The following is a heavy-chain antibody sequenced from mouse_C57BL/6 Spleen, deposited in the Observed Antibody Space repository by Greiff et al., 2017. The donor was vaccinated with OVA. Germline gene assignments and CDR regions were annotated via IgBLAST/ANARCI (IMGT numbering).Heavy chain of an antibody. D-gene: IGHD1-1*02. CDR1: GYTFTDYY. CDR2: IIPNNGGT. V-gene: IGHV1-26*01. CDR3: ARRWVGATWFAY. Sequence: VQLQQFGPELVKPGASVKISCKASGYTFTDYYMNWVKQSHGKSLEWIGDIIPNNGGTSYNQKFKGKATLTVDKSSSTAYMEVRSLTSEDSAVDYCARRWVGATWFAYWGQGTLVTVSA. J-gene: IGHJ3*01.